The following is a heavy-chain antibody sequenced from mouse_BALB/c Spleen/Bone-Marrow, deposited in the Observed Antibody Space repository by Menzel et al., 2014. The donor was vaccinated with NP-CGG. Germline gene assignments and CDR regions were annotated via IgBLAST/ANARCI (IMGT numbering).Heavy chain of an antibody. CDR2: IDPETGGT. D-gene: IGHD1-1*01. CDR3: TRDGSSRWYFDV. Sequence: QVQLQQPGAELVRPGASVTLSCKASGYTFTDYEMDWVKQTPVHGLEWIGAIDPETGGTAYNQKFKGKATLTADKSSSTAYMELRSLTSEDSAVYYCTRDGSSRWYFDVWGAGTTVTVSS. J-gene: IGHJ1*01. V-gene: IGHV1-15*01. CDR1: GYTFTDYE.